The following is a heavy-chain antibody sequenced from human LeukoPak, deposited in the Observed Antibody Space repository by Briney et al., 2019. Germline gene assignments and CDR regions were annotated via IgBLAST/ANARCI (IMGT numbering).Heavy chain of an antibody. CDR1: GGSISSGGYY. D-gene: IGHD1-26*01. CDR3: ARGPVGATAFYFDY. V-gene: IGHV4-30-2*01. CDR2: IYHSGST. J-gene: IGHJ4*02. Sequence: PSETLSLTCTVSGGSISSGGYYWSWIRQPPGKGLEWIGYIYHSGSTYYNPSLKSRVTISVDRSKNQFSLKLSSVTAADTAVYYCARGPVGATAFYFDYWGQGTLVTVSS.